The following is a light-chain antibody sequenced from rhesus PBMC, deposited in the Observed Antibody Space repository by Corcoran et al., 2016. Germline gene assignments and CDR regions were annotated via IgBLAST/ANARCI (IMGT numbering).Light chain of an antibody. CDR2: TAS. Sequence: DIQMTQSPSSLSASVGDRVTITCRASQGISRYLAWYQKKLGKTPKLLSYTASTFQSGGPSMFSGSGSGTDVTITISSLQPEDFGTYYCHQNNGYPRTFGQGTKVEIK. CDR1: QGISRY. V-gene: IGKV1-25*01. CDR3: HQNNGYPRT. J-gene: IGKJ1*01.